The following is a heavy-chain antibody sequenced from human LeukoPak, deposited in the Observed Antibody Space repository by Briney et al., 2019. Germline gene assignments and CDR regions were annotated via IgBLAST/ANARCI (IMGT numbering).Heavy chain of an antibody. Sequence: GESLKISCKGSGYSFTSYWIGWVRQMPGKGLEWVGIIYPGDSDTRYSPSFQGQVTISADKSISTAYLQWSSLKASDTAMYYCARPPYYYGSGSSDFDYWGQGTLVTVSS. V-gene: IGHV5-51*01. CDR2: IYPGDSDT. CDR3: ARPPYYYGSGSSDFDY. J-gene: IGHJ4*02. CDR1: GYSFTSYW. D-gene: IGHD3-10*01.